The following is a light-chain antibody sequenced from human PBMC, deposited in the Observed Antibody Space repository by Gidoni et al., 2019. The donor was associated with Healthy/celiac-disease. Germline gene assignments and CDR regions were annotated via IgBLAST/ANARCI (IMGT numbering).Light chain of an antibody. CDR2: AAS. J-gene: IGKJ3*01. CDR1: QSISSY. Sequence: DIQMTQYPSSLSASVGDRVTITCRASQSISSYLNWYQQKPGKAPKLLIYAASSLQSGVPSRFSCSGSGTDFTLTISSLQPEDFATYSCQQSYSTPFTFGPGTKVDIK. CDR3: QQSYSTPFT. V-gene: IGKV1-39*01.